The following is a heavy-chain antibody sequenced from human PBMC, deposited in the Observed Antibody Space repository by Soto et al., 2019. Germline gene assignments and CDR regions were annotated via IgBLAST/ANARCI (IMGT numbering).Heavy chain of an antibody. CDR3: ARPSPPAGGTMIVAYYFDY. Sequence: GGSLRLSCAASGFTFSSYAMHWVRQAPGKGLEWVAVISYDGSNKYYADSVKGRFTISRDNSKNTLYLQMNSLRAEDTAVYYCARPSPPAGGTMIVAYYFDYWGQGTLVTVSS. J-gene: IGHJ4*02. CDR2: ISYDGSNK. D-gene: IGHD3-22*01. V-gene: IGHV3-30-3*01. CDR1: GFTFSSYA.